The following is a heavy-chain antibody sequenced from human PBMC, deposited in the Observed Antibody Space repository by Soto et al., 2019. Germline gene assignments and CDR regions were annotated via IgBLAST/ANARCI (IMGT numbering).Heavy chain of an antibody. Sequence: GGSLRLSCAASGFTFSSYGMHWVRQAPGKGLEWVAVISYDGSNKYYADSVKGRFTISRDNSKNTLYLQMNSLRAEDTAVYYCAKADYGDYNYFDYWGQGTLVTVSS. CDR1: GFTFSSYG. V-gene: IGHV3-30*18. CDR3: AKADYGDYNYFDY. J-gene: IGHJ4*02. CDR2: ISYDGSNK. D-gene: IGHD4-17*01.